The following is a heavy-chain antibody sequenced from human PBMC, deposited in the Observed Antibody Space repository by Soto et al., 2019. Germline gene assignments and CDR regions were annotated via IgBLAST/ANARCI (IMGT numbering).Heavy chain of an antibody. V-gene: IGHV4-30-4*01. CDR3: ATLSPYYYDSSGYFDY. Sequence: SETLSLTCTVSGGSISSGDYYWSWIRQPPGKGLEWIGYIYYSGSTYYNPSLKSRVTISVDTSKNQFSLKLSSVTAADTAVYYCATLSPYYYDSSGYFDYWGQGTLVTVSS. CDR2: IYYSGST. J-gene: IGHJ4*02. D-gene: IGHD3-22*01. CDR1: GGSISSGDYY.